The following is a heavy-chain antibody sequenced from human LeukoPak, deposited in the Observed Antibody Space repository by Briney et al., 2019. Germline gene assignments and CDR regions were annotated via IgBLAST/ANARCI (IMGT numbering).Heavy chain of an antibody. Sequence: SQTLSLTCTVSGGSISSGGYYWSWIRQPPGKGLEWIGYIYHSGSTYYNPSLKSRVTISVDRSKNQFSLKLSSVTAADTAVYFCARDKSASGRALDCWGQGTLVTVSS. CDR3: ARDKSASGRALDC. CDR2: IYHSGST. CDR1: GGSISSGGYY. D-gene: IGHD3-10*01. V-gene: IGHV4-30-2*01. J-gene: IGHJ4*02.